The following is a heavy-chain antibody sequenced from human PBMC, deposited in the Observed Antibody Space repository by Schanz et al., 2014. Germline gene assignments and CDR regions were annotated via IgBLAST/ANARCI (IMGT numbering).Heavy chain of an antibody. J-gene: IGHJ3*01. Sequence: EVQLVESGGGLIQPGGSLRLSCAVSGFTVNTNYMSWVRQAPGKGLEWISSMYINSGSTQYADSVKGRFIISRDSSKNALFLQMNRLRAEDTAVYFCARDGGRDGCNLAFDVWGQGTLVTVSS. D-gene: IGHD2-15*01. CDR3: ARDGGRDGCNLAFDV. CDR1: GFTVNTNY. CDR2: MYINSGST. V-gene: IGHV3-53*01.